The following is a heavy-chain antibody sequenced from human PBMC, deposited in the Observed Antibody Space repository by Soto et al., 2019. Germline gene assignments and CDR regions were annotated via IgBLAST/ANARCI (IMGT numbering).Heavy chain of an antibody. CDR1: GGSISSSSYY. D-gene: IGHD6-13*01. CDR2: IYYSGST. Sequence: PSETLSITCTVSGGSISSSSYYWGRIRQPPEKGLEWFGSIYYSGSTYYNTYLKSRVTISVDTSKNHFSLKLSSVTAADTAVYYCARVPGIAAAGTDYWGQGTLVTVSS. V-gene: IGHV4-39*02. CDR3: ARVPGIAAAGTDY. J-gene: IGHJ4*02.